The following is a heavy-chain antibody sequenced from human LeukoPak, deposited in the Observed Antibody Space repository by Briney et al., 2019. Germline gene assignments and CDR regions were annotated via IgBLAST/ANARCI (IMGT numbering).Heavy chain of an antibody. CDR3: ARDDPIAVAGENDY. CDR1: GYTFTSYG. J-gene: IGHJ4*02. CDR2: ISAYNGNT. Sequence: ASVKVSCKASGYTFTSYGISWVRQAPGQGLEWMGWISAYNGNTNYAQKLQGRVTMTTDTSTSTAYMELRSLRSDDTAAYYCARDDPIAVAGENDYWGQGTLVTVSS. V-gene: IGHV1-18*01. D-gene: IGHD6-19*01.